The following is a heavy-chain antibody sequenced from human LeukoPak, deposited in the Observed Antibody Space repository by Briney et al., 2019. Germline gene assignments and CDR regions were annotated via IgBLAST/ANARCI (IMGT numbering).Heavy chain of an antibody. CDR1: GGSISTYY. CDR3: AREYNYYDSSGWDAFEI. V-gene: IGHV4-59*01. D-gene: IGHD3-22*01. Sequence: PSETLSLTCTVSGGSISTYYWNWIRQPPGKGLEWIGYIYYSGSTNYTPSLPGRVTISVDTSKNQFSLKLSSVTAADTAVYYCAREYNYYDSSGWDAFEIWGQGTMVTVSS. J-gene: IGHJ3*02. CDR2: IYYSGST.